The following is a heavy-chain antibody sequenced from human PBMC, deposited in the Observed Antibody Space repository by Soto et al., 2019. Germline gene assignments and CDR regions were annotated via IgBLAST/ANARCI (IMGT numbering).Heavy chain of an antibody. V-gene: IGHV3-11*06. CDR1: GFSFSDYY. J-gene: IGHJ4*02. CDR3: ARRAFEGPIDV. Sequence: VGSLRLSCAASGFSFSDYYMTWVRQAPGKGLEWVSYISSSATYTSYADSVKGRFAISRDNPKKSLYLQMNSLRVDDTAVYYCARRAFEGPIDVWGQGTLVTVSS. CDR2: ISSSAT. D-gene: IGHD3-9*01.